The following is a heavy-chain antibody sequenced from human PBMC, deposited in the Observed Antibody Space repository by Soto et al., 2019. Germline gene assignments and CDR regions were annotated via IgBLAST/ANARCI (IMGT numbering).Heavy chain of an antibody. V-gene: IGHV4-39*01. Sequence: PSETLSLTCTVSDGYIRSSSYYWGWISQPPGKGLEWIGSIYYSGSTYYNPSLKSRVTISVDTSKNQFSLKLSSVTAADTAVYYCYVWGSTPFYYYYGMDVWGQGTTVTVSS. CDR3: YVWGSTPFYYYYGMDV. J-gene: IGHJ6*02. CDR1: DGYIRSSSYY. CDR2: IYYSGST. D-gene: IGHD3-16*01.